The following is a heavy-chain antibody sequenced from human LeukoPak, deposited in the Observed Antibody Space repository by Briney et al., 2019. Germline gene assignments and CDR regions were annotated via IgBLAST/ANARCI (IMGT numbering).Heavy chain of an antibody. V-gene: IGHV4-39*01. D-gene: IGHD3-22*01. CDR3: ARHGDYYDRSGYYYGFDY. CDR1: AASISRSRYY. CDR2: FDSTGST. J-gene: IGHJ4*02. Sequence: KPSDTLSLTCTLSAASISRSRYYWGWLRQPPGKGLERFGSFDSTGSTYYNPSRKTRVTISVDTSKNQLSLALSSVTATDTAVYYCARHGDYYDRSGYYYGFDYWGQGTLVTVSS.